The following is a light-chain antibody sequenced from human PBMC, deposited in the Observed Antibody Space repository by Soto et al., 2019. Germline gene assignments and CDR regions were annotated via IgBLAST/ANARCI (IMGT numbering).Light chain of an antibody. CDR3: VAWDDSLSGGV. V-gene: IGLV1-47*01. Sequence: QSVLTQPPTASGTPGQTVTISCSGSRSNIGSNYVYWYQQVPGTAPKLLIYRSDQRPSGVPDRFSGSKSGTSASLAISGLRSEDEADYYCVAWDDSLSGGVFGGGTKLTVL. J-gene: IGLJ7*01. CDR1: RSNIGSNY. CDR2: RSD.